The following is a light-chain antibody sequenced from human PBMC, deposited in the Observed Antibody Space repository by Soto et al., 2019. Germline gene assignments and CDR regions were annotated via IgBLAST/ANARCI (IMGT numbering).Light chain of an antibody. V-gene: IGKV3-15*01. Sequence: ETVMTQSPATLSVSPGESATLSCRASQSVGSNLAWYQQKPGQAPSLLIYRASTGATGIPARFSGRGSGTEFTLTISSLQSEDFAVYYCQQYYDWPEYTFGQGSKLEIK. CDR1: QSVGSN. CDR2: RAS. CDR3: QQYYDWPEYT. J-gene: IGKJ2*01.